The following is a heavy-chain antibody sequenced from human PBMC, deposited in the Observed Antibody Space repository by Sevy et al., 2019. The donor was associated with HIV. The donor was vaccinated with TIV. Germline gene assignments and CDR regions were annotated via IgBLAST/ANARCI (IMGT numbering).Heavy chain of an antibody. CDR2: IYSSGST. Sequence: SETLSLTCTVSGGSISSYYWSWIRQPAGKGLEWIGRIYSSGSTNYNPSLKSRVTMSVDTSKNKFSLKLSSVTAADTAVYYCARERNSYGYVEYGMDVWGQGTTVTVSS. J-gene: IGHJ6*02. CDR1: GGSISSYY. D-gene: IGHD5-18*01. V-gene: IGHV4-4*07. CDR3: ARERNSYGYVEYGMDV.